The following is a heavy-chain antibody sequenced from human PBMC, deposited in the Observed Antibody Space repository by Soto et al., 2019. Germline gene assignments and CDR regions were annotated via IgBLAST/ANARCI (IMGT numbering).Heavy chain of an antibody. D-gene: IGHD2-2*01. V-gene: IGHV4-4*07. CDR1: GGSISSYY. CDR3: ARDTGVVPSKNWFYP. Sequence: QVQLQESGTGLVKPSETLSLTCTVSGGSISSYYWSCIRQPAGKGLEWIGRIYTSGSTNYNPSLMRRVTMSVDTSKNQVSLKLSSVTAAEAAVYYCARDTGVVPSKNWFYPWRQGPLVTVSS. J-gene: IGHJ5*02. CDR2: IYTSGST.